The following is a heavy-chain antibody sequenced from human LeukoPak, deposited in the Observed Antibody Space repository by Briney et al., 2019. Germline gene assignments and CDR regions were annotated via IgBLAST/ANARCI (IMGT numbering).Heavy chain of an antibody. J-gene: IGHJ4*02. D-gene: IGHD3-10*01. CDR3: ARVGYYSGSGSQRCLDY. Sequence: ASVKVSCKTSGYTFTSCGVTWVRQAPGQGLEWMGWSSVYDGNTYYALNFQGRLTMTTDTPTSTGHMELGSLRSDDTAVYYCARVGYYSGSGSQRCLDYWGQGTLVTVSS. CDR1: GYTFTSCG. CDR2: SSVYDGNT. V-gene: IGHV1-18*01.